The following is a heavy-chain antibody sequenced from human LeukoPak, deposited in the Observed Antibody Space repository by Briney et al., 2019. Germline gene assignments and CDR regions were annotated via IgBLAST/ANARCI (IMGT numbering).Heavy chain of an antibody. D-gene: IGHD3-10*01. J-gene: IGHJ4*02. V-gene: IGHV3-66*01. CDR3: AREELRSRGVPN. Sequence: GGSLRLSCAASGFTVSSNYMSWVRQAPGKGLEWVSVIYSGGSTYYADSVKGRFTISRDNAKNTLYLQMNSLRAEDTAVYYCAREELRSRGVPNWGQGTLVTVSS. CDR1: GFTVSSNY. CDR2: IYSGGST.